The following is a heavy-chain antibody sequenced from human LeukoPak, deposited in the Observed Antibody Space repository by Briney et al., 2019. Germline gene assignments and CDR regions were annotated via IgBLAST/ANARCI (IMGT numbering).Heavy chain of an antibody. Sequence: PSETLSLTCTVSGYSISSGYYWGWIRQPPGKGLEWIGDIFHSGNTYYNPSLKSRVTISVDTSKNQFSLKLRSVTAADTAVYYCARVRFLEWLVDYWGQGTLVTVSS. CDR1: GYSISSGYY. V-gene: IGHV4-38-2*02. CDR3: ARVRFLEWLVDY. D-gene: IGHD3-3*01. J-gene: IGHJ4*02. CDR2: IFHSGNT.